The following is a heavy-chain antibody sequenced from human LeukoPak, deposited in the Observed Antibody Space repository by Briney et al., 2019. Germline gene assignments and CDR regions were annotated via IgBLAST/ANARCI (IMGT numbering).Heavy chain of an antibody. V-gene: IGHV3-30*02. D-gene: IGHD1-26*01. Sequence: GGSLRLSCAASGFTFNSYGMHWVGQAPGKGVEGVAFIRYDGSKSYFADSVKGRFALSGDNSKNTLYLQMSSPRPEDTAVYFCAKDGGSGSYFAFDIWGQGTMVTVSS. CDR1: GFTFNSYG. J-gene: IGHJ3*02. CDR2: IRYDGSKS. CDR3: AKDGGSGSYFAFDI.